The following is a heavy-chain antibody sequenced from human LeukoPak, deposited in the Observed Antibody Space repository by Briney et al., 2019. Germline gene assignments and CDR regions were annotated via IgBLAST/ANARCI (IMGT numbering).Heavy chain of an antibody. J-gene: IGHJ6*03. V-gene: IGHV1-8*01. D-gene: IGHD6-6*01. CDR3: ARDAKQYSSSSGDMDV. CDR1: GYTFTSYD. CDR2: MNPNSGNT. Sequence: GASVKVSCKASGYTFTSYDINWVRQATGQGLEWMGWMNPNSGNTGYAQKFQGRVAMTRNTSISTAYMELSSLRSEDTAVYYCARDAKQYSSSSGDMDVWGKGTTVTVSS.